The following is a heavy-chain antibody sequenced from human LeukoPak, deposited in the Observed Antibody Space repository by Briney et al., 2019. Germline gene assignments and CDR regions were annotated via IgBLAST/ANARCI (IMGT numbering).Heavy chain of an antibody. CDR2: FDPEDGET. V-gene: IGHV1-24*01. CDR3: ATDPYDSSGYYYKY. CDR1: GYTLTELS. J-gene: IGHJ4*02. D-gene: IGHD3-22*01. Sequence: ASVTVSCTVSGYTLTELSMHWVRQAPGKGLEWMGGFDPEDGETIYAQKFQGRVTMTEDTSTDTAYMELSSLRSEDTAVYYCATDPYDSSGYYYKYWGQGTLVTVSS.